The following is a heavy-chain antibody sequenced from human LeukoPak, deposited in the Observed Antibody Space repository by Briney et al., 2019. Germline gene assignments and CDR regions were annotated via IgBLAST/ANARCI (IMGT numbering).Heavy chain of an antibody. CDR2: INPSGGST. D-gene: IGHD6-13*01. CDR3: ARGSGSWYAYNWFDP. CDR1: GYTFTSYY. Sequence: GASVKVSCKASGYTFTSYYMHWVRQAPGQGLEWMGIINPSGGSTSYAQKFRGRVTMTRDTSTSTVYMELSSLRSEDTAVYYCARGSGSWYAYNWFDPWGQGTLVTVSS. J-gene: IGHJ5*02. V-gene: IGHV1-46*01.